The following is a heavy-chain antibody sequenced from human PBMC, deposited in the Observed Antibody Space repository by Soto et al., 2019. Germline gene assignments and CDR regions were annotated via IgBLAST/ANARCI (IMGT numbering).Heavy chain of an antibody. Sequence: ASVKVSCKASGYTFTGYYMHWVRQAPGQGLEWMGWINPNSGGTNYAQKFQGRVTMTRETSISTAYMELSRLRSDDTAVYYCARVGAAALGYFDYSGQGTLVTVSS. V-gene: IGHV1-2*02. D-gene: IGHD6-13*01. CDR2: INPNSGGT. J-gene: IGHJ4*02. CDR1: GYTFTGYY. CDR3: ARVGAAALGYFDY.